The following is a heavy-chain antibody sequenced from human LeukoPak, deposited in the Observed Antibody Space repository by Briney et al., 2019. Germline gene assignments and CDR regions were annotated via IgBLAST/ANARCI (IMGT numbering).Heavy chain of an antibody. CDR2: INPNSGGT. V-gene: IGHV1-2*02. CDR1: GYTFTDFY. Sequence: SVKVSCKASGYTFTDFYMHWVRQAPGQGLEWMGWINPNSGGTNYAQKFQGRVTMTRDTSISTGYMELSRPRSDDTAVFYCARVRGGNNYHFDYWGQGTLVTVSS. CDR3: ARVRGGNNYHFDY. J-gene: IGHJ4*02. D-gene: IGHD1-26*01.